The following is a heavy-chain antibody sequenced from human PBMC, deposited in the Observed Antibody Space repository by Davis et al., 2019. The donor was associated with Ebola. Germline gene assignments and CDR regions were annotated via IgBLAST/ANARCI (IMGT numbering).Heavy chain of an antibody. D-gene: IGHD6-13*01. J-gene: IGHJ4*02. CDR1: GGSFSGYY. CDR3: ARGNSSPGDY. V-gene: IGHV4-34*01. CDR2: INHSGST. Sequence: MPSETLSLTCAVSGGSFSGYYWSWIRQPPGKGLEWIGEINHSGSTNYNSSLKSRVTISVDTSKNQFSLKLSSVTAADTAVYYCARGNSSPGDYWGQGTLVTVSS.